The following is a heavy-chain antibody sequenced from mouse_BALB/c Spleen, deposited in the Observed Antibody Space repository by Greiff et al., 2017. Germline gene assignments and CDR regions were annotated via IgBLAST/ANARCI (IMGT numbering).Heavy chain of an antibody. CDR1: GFTFTDYY. CDR2: IRNKANGYTT. D-gene: IGHD2-14*01. Sequence: EVKVVESGGGLVQPGGSLRLSCATSGFTFTDYYMSWVRQPPGKALEWLGFIRNKANGYTTEYSASVKGRFTISRDNSQSILYLQMNTLRAEDSATYYYARDRDYRYDGGFDYWGQGTTLTVSS. J-gene: IGHJ2*01. CDR3: ARDRDYRYDGGFDY. V-gene: IGHV7-3*02.